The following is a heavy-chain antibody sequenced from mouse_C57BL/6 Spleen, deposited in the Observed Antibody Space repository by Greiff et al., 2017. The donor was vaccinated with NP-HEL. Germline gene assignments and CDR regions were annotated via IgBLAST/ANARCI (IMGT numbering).Heavy chain of an antibody. Sequence: VQLQQSGPGMVKPSQSLSLTCTVTGYSITSGYDWHWIRPFPGNKLEWMGYISYSGSTNYNPSLKSRISITHDTSKNHFFLKLNSVTTEDTATYYCARGLTGTGYFDVWGTGTTVTVSS. D-gene: IGHD4-1*01. CDR1: GYSITSGYD. CDR3: ARGLTGTGYFDV. J-gene: IGHJ1*03. V-gene: IGHV3-1*01. CDR2: ISYSGST.